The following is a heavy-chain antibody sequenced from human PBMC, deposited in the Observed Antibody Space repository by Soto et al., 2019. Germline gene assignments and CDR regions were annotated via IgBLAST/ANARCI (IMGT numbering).Heavy chain of an antibody. Sequence: EVQLVESGGGLVQPGGSLRLSCAASGLTFSTYWMHGVRQAPGKGLVWVSRISRDGIGTTYAESVKDRFTISRDNTKNTRSLQMNRLRVEDTAVYYCGPLGNFGVVMGHWGHGTLVTVSS. CDR2: ISRDGIGT. V-gene: IGHV3-74*03. CDR3: GPLGNFGVVMGH. D-gene: IGHD3-3*01. CDR1: GLTFSTYW. J-gene: IGHJ4*01.